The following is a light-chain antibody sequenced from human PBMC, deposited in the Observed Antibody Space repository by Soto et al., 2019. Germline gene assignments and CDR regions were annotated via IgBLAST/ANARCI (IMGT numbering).Light chain of an antibody. CDR3: QQYHTSPLM. J-gene: IGKJ1*01. CDR2: GAS. CDR1: QSVSNNY. Sequence: EIVLAQSPGTLSLSAGERATLSCRASQSVSNNYLAWYQQKPGQAPRLLIYGASNRATGIPDRFSGSGSGTDFTLTISRLDPEDFAVYYCQQYHTSPLMFGQGTKVDIK. V-gene: IGKV3-20*01.